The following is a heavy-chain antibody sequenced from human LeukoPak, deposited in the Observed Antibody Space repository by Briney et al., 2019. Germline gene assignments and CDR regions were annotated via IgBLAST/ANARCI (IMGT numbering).Heavy chain of an antibody. CDR2: ISSNGSTI. CDR3: ARAQVDTALPTGS. V-gene: IGHV3-11*01. J-gene: IGHJ5*02. D-gene: IGHD5-18*01. CDR1: GVTFSDYY. Sequence: RSGGSLRLSCAASGVTFSDYYMSWIRQAPGKGLEWVSYISSNGSTIYYADSVKGRFTISRDNAKNSLYLQMTSLRAEDTAVYYCARAQVDTALPTGSWGQETLVTVSS.